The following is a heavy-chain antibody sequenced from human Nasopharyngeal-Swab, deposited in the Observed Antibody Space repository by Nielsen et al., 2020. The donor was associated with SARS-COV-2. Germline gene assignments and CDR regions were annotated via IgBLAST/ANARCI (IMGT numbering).Heavy chain of an antibody. CDR3: ARHPGYCSSTSCYAGPNAFDI. CDR2: IYYSGST. J-gene: IGHJ3*02. Sequence: SETLSLTCTVSGGSISSSSYYWGWIRQPPGEGLEWIGSIYYSGSTYYNPSLKSRVTISVDTSKNQFSLKLSSVTAADTAVYYCARHPGYCSSTSCYAGPNAFDIWGQGTMVTVSS. D-gene: IGHD2-2*01. CDR1: GGSISSSSYY. V-gene: IGHV4-39*01.